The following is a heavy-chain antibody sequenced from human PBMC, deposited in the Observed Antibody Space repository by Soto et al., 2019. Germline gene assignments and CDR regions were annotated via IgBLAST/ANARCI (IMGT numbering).Heavy chain of an antibody. Sequence: QVQLVESGGGVVQPGRSLRLSCAASGFTFSSYGMHWVRQAPGKGLEWVAVIWYDGSNKYSADSVKGRFTISRDNSKNTLYLQMNSLRAEDTAVYYCARDRTVDTAMAFIFDYWGQGTLVTVSS. CDR1: GFTFSSYG. D-gene: IGHD5-18*01. J-gene: IGHJ4*02. CDR3: ARDRTVDTAMAFIFDY. CDR2: IWYDGSNK. V-gene: IGHV3-33*01.